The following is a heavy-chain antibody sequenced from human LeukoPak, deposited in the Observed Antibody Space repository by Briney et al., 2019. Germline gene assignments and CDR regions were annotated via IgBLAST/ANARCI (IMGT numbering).Heavy chain of an antibody. D-gene: IGHD6-19*01. CDR2: ISGSGNTI. Sequence: GGSLRLSCAASGFTFSSYEMNWVRQAPGKGLEWVSYISGSGNTIYYADSVKGRFTISRDDANNSLYLQMNSLRAEDTAVYYCVRDNSDAVAGTGRYYNGMDVWGQGTTVTVSS. CDR1: GFTFSSYE. CDR3: VRDNSDAVAGTGRYYNGMDV. V-gene: IGHV3-48*03. J-gene: IGHJ6*02.